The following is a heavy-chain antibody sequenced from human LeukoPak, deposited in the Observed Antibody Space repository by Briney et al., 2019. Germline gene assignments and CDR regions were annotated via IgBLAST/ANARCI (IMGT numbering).Heavy chain of an antibody. CDR3: ARGTYQLLFYYYYYMDV. D-gene: IGHD2-2*01. CDR1: GGSISSYC. V-gene: IGHV4-59*01. J-gene: IGHJ6*03. Sequence: PSETLSLTCTVSGGSISSYCWSWIRQPPGKGLEWIGYSGSTNYNPSLKSRVTISVDTSKNQFSLKLSSVTAADTAVYYCARGTYQLLFYYYYYMDVWGKGTTVTISS. CDR2: SGST.